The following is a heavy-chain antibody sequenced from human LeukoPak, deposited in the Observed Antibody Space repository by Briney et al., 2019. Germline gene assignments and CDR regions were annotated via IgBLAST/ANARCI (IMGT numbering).Heavy chain of an antibody. J-gene: IGHJ4*02. V-gene: IGHV1-69*04. Sequence: GSSVKVSCKASGGTFSSYAISWVRQAPGQGLEWMGRIIPILGIANYAQKFQGRVTMTRNTSISTAYMELSSLRSEDTAVYYCARASGISFDYWGQGTLVTVSS. D-gene: IGHD1-26*01. CDR2: IIPILGIA. CDR1: GGTFSSYA. CDR3: ARASGISFDY.